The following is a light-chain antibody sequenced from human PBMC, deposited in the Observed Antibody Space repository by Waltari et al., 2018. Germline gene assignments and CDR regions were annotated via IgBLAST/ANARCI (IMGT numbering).Light chain of an antibody. Sequence: HSALTQPAPVSGSPGQSITISCPGTSSHVGGSNYVSWYQQHPGKAPKLMIFDVSNRPSGVSNRFSGSKSGNTASLTVSGLQAEDEADYYCSSYISSNTLELFGGGTSLTVL. J-gene: IGLJ2*01. CDR3: SSYISSNTLEL. CDR1: SSHVGGSNY. CDR2: DVS. V-gene: IGLV2-14*03.